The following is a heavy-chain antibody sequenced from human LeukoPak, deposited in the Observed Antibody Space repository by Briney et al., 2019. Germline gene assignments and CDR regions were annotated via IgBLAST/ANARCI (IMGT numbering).Heavy chain of an antibody. CDR2: INHSGST. CDR3: ASRSTGFDY. V-gene: IGHV4-39*07. D-gene: IGHD4-17*01. CDR1: GGSISSSTYY. J-gene: IGHJ4*02. Sequence: KPSETLSLTCTVSGGSISSSTYYWGWIRQPPGKGLEWIGEINHSGSTNYNPSLKSRVTISVDTSKNQFSLKLSSVTAADTAVYYCASRSTGFDYWGQGTLVTVSS.